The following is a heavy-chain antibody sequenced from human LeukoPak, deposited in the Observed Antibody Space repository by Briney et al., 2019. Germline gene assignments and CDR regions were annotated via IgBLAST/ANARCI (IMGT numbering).Heavy chain of an antibody. J-gene: IGHJ4*02. Sequence: SETLSLTCTVSGGSISSYYWSWVRQPPGKGLEWLGYIYYSGSTNYNPSLKSRVTISVDTSKNQFSLKLSSVTAADTAVYYCARVPSESLDFDYWGQGTLVTVSS. V-gene: IGHV4-59*01. CDR2: IYYSGST. CDR3: ARVPSESLDFDY. CDR1: GGSISSYY.